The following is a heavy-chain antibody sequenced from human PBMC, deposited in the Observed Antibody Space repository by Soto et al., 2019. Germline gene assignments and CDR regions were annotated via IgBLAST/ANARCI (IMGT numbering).Heavy chain of an antibody. D-gene: IGHD3-22*01. J-gene: IGHJ4*02. CDR3: AKDVHYDSSGGLDY. V-gene: IGHV3-23*01. CDR1: GFTFDNFA. Sequence: GGSLRLSCTTSGFTFDNFAMSWVRQAPGRGLEWVSAISGGGGGKYYADSVKGRFIISRDNSKNTVYLQLNGLRTEGTAVYYCAKDVHYDSSGGLDYWGQGTLVTVSS. CDR2: ISGGGGGK.